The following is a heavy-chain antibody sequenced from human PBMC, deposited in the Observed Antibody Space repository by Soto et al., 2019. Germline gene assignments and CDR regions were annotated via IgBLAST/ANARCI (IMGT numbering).Heavy chain of an antibody. CDR3: ARDRGVLYFDRTAYYQGRTILDS. J-gene: IGHJ4*02. Sequence: QVQLVESGGGVVRPGTSLRLSCEASGFTFSNYTMHWVRQSPGRGLEWVSVVAFDGSNQFYADSVKGRFTISRDSSGNILYQQLSSLRIEGTAVYYCARDRGVLYFDRTAYYQGRTILDSWGQGTLVTVSS. CDR2: VAFDGSNQ. CDR1: GFTFSNYT. D-gene: IGHD3-9*01. V-gene: IGHV3-30-3*01.